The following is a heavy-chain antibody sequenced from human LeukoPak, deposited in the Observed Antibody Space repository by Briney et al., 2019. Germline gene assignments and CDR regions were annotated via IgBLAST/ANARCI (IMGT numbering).Heavy chain of an antibody. Sequence: SETLSLTCTVSGGSIVSYHWSWIRHPPRKGLEWIGHIHYSGFTNYNTSPKSRVTISVATSTNQLSLKLSSVTAADTAVYYCSGREDSVTSGYYGLWGQGTLVTVSS. V-gene: IGHV4-59*08. CDR2: IHYSGFT. CDR1: GGSIVSYH. J-gene: IGHJ4*02. CDR3: SGREDSVTSGYYGL. D-gene: IGHD3-22*01.